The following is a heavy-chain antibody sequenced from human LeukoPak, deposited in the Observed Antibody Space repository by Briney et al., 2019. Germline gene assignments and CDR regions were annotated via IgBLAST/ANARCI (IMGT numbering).Heavy chain of an antibody. V-gene: IGHV4-39*01. D-gene: IGHD6-13*01. CDR2: IYYSGST. CDR3: ARHSGPYSSSWFDY. J-gene: IGHJ4*02. Sequence: PSETLSLTCTVSGDSISSSSYYWGWIRQPPGKGLEWIGSIYYSGSTYYNPSLKSRVTISVDTSKNQFSLKLSSVTAADTAVYYCARHSGPYSSSWFDYWGQGTLVTVSS. CDR1: GDSISSSSYY.